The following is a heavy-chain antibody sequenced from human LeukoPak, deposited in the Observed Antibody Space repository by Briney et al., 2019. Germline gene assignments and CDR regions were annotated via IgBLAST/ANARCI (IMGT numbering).Heavy chain of an antibody. CDR1: GGSISSSSYY. CDR2: IYYSGST. Sequence: SETLSLTCTVSGGSISSSSYYWSWIRQPPGKGLEWIGYIYYSGSTNYNPSLKSRVTISVDTSKNQFSLKLSSVTAADTAVYYCARTSSSGLVGRYYFDYWGQGTLVTVSS. CDR3: ARTSSSGLVGRYYFDY. D-gene: IGHD6-19*01. V-gene: IGHV4-61*05. J-gene: IGHJ4*02.